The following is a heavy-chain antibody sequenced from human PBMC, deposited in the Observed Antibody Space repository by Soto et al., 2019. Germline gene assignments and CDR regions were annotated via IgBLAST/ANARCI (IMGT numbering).Heavy chain of an antibody. J-gene: IGHJ6*02. Sequence: PSETLSLTCTVSGGSISSYYWSWIRQPPGKGLEWIGSIYYSGSTYYNPSLKSRVTISVDTSKNQFSLKLSSVTAADTAVYYCARQGITGSDYYYGMDVWGQGTTVTVSS. CDR1: GGSISSYY. D-gene: IGHD1-20*01. CDR2: IYYSGST. CDR3: ARQGITGSDYYYGMDV. V-gene: IGHV4-39*01.